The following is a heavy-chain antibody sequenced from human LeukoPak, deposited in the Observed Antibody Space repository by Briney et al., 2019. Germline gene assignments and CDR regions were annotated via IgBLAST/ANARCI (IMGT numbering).Heavy chain of an antibody. D-gene: IGHD6-19*01. Sequence: VASVKVSCKASGYTFTTYYIHWVRQAPGQGLEWMGIINPDSGSTSYAPKFQGRVTMTRDTSTSTVYMELSSLRSDDTAVYYCARSYSSGSLLYWGQGTLATVSS. CDR1: GYTFTTYY. V-gene: IGHV1-46*01. CDR3: ARSYSSGSLLY. J-gene: IGHJ4*02. CDR2: INPDSGST.